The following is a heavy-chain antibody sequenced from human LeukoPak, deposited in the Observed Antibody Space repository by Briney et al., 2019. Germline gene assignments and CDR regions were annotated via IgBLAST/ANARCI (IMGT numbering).Heavy chain of an antibody. CDR2: ISSSSSTI. CDR3: ARVASGSYNWFDP. J-gene: IGHJ5*02. D-gene: IGHD1-26*01. CDR1: GFTFSSYS. Sequence: GGSLRLSCAASGFTFSSYSMNWVRQAPGKGLEWVSYISSSSSTIYYADSVKGRFTISRDNAKNSLYLQMNSLRAEDTAVYYCARVASGSYNWFDPWGQGTLVTVSS. V-gene: IGHV3-48*01.